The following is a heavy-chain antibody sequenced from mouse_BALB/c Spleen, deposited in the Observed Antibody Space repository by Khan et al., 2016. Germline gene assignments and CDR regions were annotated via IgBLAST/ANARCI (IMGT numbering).Heavy chain of an antibody. V-gene: IGHV1-9*01. D-gene: IGHD3-1*01. Sequence: QVQLKESGAELMKPGASVKISCKATGYTFSSYWIEWVKQRPGHGLEWIGEILPGSGTTNYNEKFKGKATFTADTSSNTAYMQLRSLTSEDSAVYYCAGARTRATLTYWGQGTTLTVSS. CDR2: ILPGSGTT. CDR1: GYTFSSYW. J-gene: IGHJ2*01. CDR3: AGARTRATLTY.